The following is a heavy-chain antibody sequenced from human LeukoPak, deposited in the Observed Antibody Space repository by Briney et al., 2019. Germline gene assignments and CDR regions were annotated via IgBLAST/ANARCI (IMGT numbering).Heavy chain of an antibody. D-gene: IGHD3-22*01. Sequence: ASVKVSCKASGYTFTGYYMHWVRQAPGQGLEWMGWINPNSGGTNYAQKFQGWVTMTRDTSISTAYMELSRPRSDDTAVYYCARAIYYDSSGYYFPLGYWGQGTLVTVSS. CDR1: GYTFTGYY. J-gene: IGHJ4*02. CDR3: ARAIYYDSSGYYFPLGY. V-gene: IGHV1-2*04. CDR2: INPNSGGT.